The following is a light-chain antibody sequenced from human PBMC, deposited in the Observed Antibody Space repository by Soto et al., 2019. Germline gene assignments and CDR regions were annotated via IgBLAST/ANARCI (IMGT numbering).Light chain of an antibody. CDR3: QQYDYWPQYT. V-gene: IGKV3-15*01. Sequence: EIVMPQSPATLSVSPGERATLSCRASQSVSSNLAWYQQKPGQPPRLLIYGASTRATGIPARFSGSGSGTEFTLNIDSLQSEDFAVYYCQQYDYWPQYTCGRGAKLEIK. J-gene: IGKJ2*01. CDR1: QSVSSN. CDR2: GAS.